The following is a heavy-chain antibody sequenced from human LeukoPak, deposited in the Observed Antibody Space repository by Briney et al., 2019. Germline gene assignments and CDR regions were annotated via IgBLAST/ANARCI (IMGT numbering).Heavy chain of an antibody. J-gene: IGHJ4*02. V-gene: IGHV1-2*02. CDR3: AGVSEGSQYGNDY. D-gene: IGHD4-17*01. CDR1: GYTFTGYY. CDR2: INPNSGGT. Sequence: ASVKVPCKASGYTFTGYYMHWVRQAPGQGLEWMGWINPNSGGTNYAQKFQGRVTMTTDTSTSTAYMELRSLRSDDTAVYYCAGVSEGSQYGNDYWGQGTLVTVSS.